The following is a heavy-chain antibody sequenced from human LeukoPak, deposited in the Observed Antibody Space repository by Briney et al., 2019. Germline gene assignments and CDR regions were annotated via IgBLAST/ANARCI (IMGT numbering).Heavy chain of an antibody. V-gene: IGHV1-2*02. D-gene: IGHD5-12*01. Sequence: VASVKVSCKASGYTFTGYYMHWVRQAPGQGLEWMGWINPNSGGTNYAQKFQGRVTMTRDTSISTAYMELSRLRSDDTAVYYCARIYGGYSCFDYWGQGTLVTVSS. J-gene: IGHJ4*02. CDR1: GYTFTGYY. CDR2: INPNSGGT. CDR3: ARIYGGYSCFDY.